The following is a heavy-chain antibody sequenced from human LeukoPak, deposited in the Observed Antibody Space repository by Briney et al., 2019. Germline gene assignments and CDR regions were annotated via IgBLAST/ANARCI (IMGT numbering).Heavy chain of an antibody. J-gene: IGHJ5*01. CDR3: ARDKSSANWLDS. V-gene: IGHV1-46*01. Sequence: ASVTVSCTSSGYSFTNFYIHWVRQAPGQGHEWMGIINPSGGSTNYAQKFQGRVTMTSDTSASTVYMDLSSLRSEETAIYYCARDKSSANWLDSWGQGTLVTVSS. CDR1: GYSFTNFY. D-gene: IGHD3-10*01. CDR2: INPSGGST.